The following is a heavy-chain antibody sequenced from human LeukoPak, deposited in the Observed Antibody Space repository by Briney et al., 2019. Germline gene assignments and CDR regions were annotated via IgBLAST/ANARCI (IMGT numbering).Heavy chain of an antibody. J-gene: IGHJ5*02. Sequence: GGSLRLSCAASGFTFSSYAMSWVRQAPGKGLEWVSAISGSGGSTYYADSVKGRFTISRDDSKNTLYLQMNSLKTEDTAVYYCTTEFHYDFWSGYSFDPWGQGTLVTVSS. CDR3: TTEFHYDFWSGYSFDP. V-gene: IGHV3-23*01. CDR2: ISGSGGST. D-gene: IGHD3-3*01. CDR1: GFTFSSYA.